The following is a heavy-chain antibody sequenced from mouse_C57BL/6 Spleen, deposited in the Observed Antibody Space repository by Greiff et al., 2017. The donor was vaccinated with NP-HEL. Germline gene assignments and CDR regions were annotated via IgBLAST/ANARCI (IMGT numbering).Heavy chain of an antibody. CDR1: GYTFTDYY. CDR2: INPYNGGT. CDR3: ARSGTTVVAHDYYAMDY. J-gene: IGHJ4*01. D-gene: IGHD1-1*01. Sequence: VQLQQSGPVLVKPGASVKMSCKASGYTFTDYYMNWVKQSHGKSLEWIGVINPYNGGTSYNQKFKGKATLTVDKSSSTAYMELNSLTSEDSAVYYCARSGTTVVAHDYYAMDYWGQGTSVTVSS. V-gene: IGHV1-19*01.